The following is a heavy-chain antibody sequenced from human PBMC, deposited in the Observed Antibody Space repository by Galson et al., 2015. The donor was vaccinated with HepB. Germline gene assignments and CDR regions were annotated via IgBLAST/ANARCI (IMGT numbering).Heavy chain of an antibody. CDR1: GVSVSSGTYY. V-gene: IGHV4-61*03. D-gene: IGHD3-10*01. Sequence: ETLSLTCTVSGVSVSSGTYYWSWIRQPPGKGLEWIGYISYSGRTAYNPSLQSRVTMSLDTSKNHFSLKLSSVTVADTAMYYCARDVHVGGNYWGQGTLVTVSS. CDR2: ISYSGRT. J-gene: IGHJ4*02. CDR3: ARDVHVGGNY.